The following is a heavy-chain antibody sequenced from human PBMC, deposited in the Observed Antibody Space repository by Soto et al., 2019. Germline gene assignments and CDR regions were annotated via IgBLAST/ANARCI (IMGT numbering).Heavy chain of an antibody. D-gene: IGHD1-26*01. Sequence: SETLSLTCTVSGGSITSSSYYWGWVRQPPGKGFEWIGNMRYSGETHSDPSLQSRVTISVDTPKSQFSLSLTSVTAADTAIYFCVCSLGPTTGIDFWGQGTLVTVSS. CDR1: GGSITSSSYY. V-gene: IGHV4-39*01. J-gene: IGHJ4*02. CDR2: MRYSGET. CDR3: VCSLGPTTGIDF.